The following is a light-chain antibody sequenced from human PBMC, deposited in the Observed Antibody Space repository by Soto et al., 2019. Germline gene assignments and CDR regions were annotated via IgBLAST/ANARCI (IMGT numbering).Light chain of an antibody. CDR3: RRAKSYPIS. CDR2: AAS. J-gene: IGKJ5*01. V-gene: IGKV1D-12*01. Sequence: DIQMTQSPSSVSASVGDRVIITCRASQAIGSWLAWYQQKPGKAPKLLIYAASSLRSGVPSRFSGSGSGTEYTLTISSLQPEDFATYDCRRAKSYPISFGQGTGLDI. CDR1: QAIGSW.